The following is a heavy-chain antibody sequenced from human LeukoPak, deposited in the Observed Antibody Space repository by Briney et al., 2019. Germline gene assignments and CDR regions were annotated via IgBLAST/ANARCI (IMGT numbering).Heavy chain of an antibody. J-gene: IGHJ4*02. CDR2: INPNSGGT. V-gene: IGHV1-2*02. Sequence: ASVKVSCKASGYTFTGYYMHWVRQAPGQGLEWMGWINPNSGGTNYAQKFQGRVTMTRGTSISTAYMELSRLRSDDTALYYCARDPLVSGWYLDYWGQGTLVTVSS. D-gene: IGHD6-19*01. CDR3: ARDPLVSGWYLDY. CDR1: GYTFTGYY.